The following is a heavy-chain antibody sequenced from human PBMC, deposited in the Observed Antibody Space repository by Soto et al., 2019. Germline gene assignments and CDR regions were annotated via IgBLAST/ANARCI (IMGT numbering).Heavy chain of an antibody. D-gene: IGHD2-21*02. J-gene: IGHJ5*02. Sequence: PGKGLEWMGIIYPGDSDTRYSPSFQGQVTISADKSISTAYLQWSSLKASDTAVYYCARGFSGGDADWFDPWGQGTLVTVSS. CDR3: ARGFSGGDADWFDP. CDR2: IYPGDSDT. V-gene: IGHV5-51*01.